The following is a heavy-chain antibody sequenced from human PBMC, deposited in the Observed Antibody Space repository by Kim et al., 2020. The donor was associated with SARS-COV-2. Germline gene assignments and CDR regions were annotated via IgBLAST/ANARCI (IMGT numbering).Heavy chain of an antibody. Sequence: GGSLRLSCAASGFTFSSYAMHWVRQAPGKGLEWVAVISYDGSNKYYADSVKCRFTISRDNSKNTLYLQMNSLRAEDTAVYYCARSYSGSYGSAFDIWGQGTMVTVSS. D-gene: IGHD1-26*01. V-gene: IGHV3-30-3*01. CDR3: ARSYSGSYGSAFDI. CDR2: ISYDGSNK. J-gene: IGHJ3*02. CDR1: GFTFSSYA.